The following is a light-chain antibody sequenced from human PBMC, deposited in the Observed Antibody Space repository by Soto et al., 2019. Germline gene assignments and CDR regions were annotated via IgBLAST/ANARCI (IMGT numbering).Light chain of an antibody. Sequence: DMQMTQSPSTLPASVGDRLTITCLDSQSISSWLAWYQQKPGKAPNLLIYKASSLESGVPSRCSGSGSGTEFPLTISSLQPDDFATYYCQQYNSYWTFGQGTKVDIK. CDR1: QSISSW. CDR2: KAS. J-gene: IGKJ1*01. CDR3: QQYNSYWT. V-gene: IGKV1-5*03.